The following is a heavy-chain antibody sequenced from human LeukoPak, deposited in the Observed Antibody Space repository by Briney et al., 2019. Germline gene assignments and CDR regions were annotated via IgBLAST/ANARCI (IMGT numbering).Heavy chain of an antibody. CDR2: IYHSGST. CDR3: ARWAPYYYDSSGYREAFDI. V-gene: IGHV4-4*02. CDR1: GGSISSSNW. Sequence: SETLSLTRAVSGGSISSSNWWSWVRQPPGKGLEWIGEIYHSGSTNYNPSLKSRVTISVDKSKNQFSLKLSSVTAADTAVYYCARWAPYYYDSSGYREAFDIWGQGTMVTVSS. J-gene: IGHJ3*02. D-gene: IGHD3-22*01.